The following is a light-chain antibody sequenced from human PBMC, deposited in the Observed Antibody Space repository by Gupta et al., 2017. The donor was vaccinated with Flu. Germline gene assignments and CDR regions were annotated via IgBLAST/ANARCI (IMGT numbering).Light chain of an antibody. Sequence: EIVLTQSPVTLSLSPGERATLSCGASQRVSSSYLAWYQQKPGLAPSLLIYDASTRATDIPDRFSGSGSGTDFTLTISRLEPEDFAVYYCQQYGNSPFTFGGRTKVEIK. CDR3: QQYGNSPFT. J-gene: IGKJ4*01. CDR2: DAS. V-gene: IGKV3D-20*01. CDR1: QRVSSSY.